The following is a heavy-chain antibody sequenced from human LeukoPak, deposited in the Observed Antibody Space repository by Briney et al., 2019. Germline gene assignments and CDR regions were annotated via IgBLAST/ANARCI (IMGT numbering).Heavy chain of an antibody. V-gene: IGHV1-2*02. CDR1: GYTFTGYY. Sequence: ASVKVSCKASGYTFTGYYMHWVRQAPGQGLEWMGWINPNSGGTNYAQKFQGRVTMTRDTSISTAYMELSRLRSDDTAVYYCARAYDSSGYIVFYFDYWGQGTLVTVSS. J-gene: IGHJ4*02. CDR2: INPNSGGT. CDR3: ARAYDSSGYIVFYFDY. D-gene: IGHD3-22*01.